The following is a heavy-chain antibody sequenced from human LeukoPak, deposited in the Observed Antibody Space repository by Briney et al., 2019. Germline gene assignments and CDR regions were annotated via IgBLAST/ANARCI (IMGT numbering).Heavy chain of an antibody. CDR2: INPNSGGT. Sequence: ASVKVSCRASGYTFTGYYMHWVRQAPGQGLEWMGWINPNSGGTNYAQKFQGRVTMTRDTSISTAYMELSSLRSEDTAVYYCARGQGFCSGGSCYGDLDYWGQGTLVTVSS. V-gene: IGHV1-2*02. D-gene: IGHD2-15*01. J-gene: IGHJ4*02. CDR3: ARGQGFCSGGSCYGDLDY. CDR1: GYTFTGYY.